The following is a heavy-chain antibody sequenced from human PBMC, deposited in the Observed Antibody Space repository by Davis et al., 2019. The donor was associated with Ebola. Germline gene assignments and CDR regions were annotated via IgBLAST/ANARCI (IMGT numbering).Heavy chain of an antibody. CDR2: INHSGST. D-gene: IGHD3-10*01. CDR1: GGSFSGYY. CDR3: ARELAPYGSGSYYNGWFDP. V-gene: IGHV4-34*01. Sequence: MPSETLSLTCAVYGGSFSGYYWSWIRQPPGKGLEWIGEINHSGSTNYNPSLKSRVTISVDTSKNQFSLKLSSVTAADTAVYYCARELAPYGSGSYYNGWFDPWGQGTLVTVSS. J-gene: IGHJ5*02.